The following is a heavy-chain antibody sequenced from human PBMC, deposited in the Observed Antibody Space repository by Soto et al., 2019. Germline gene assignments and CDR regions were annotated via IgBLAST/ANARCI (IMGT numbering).Heavy chain of an antibody. D-gene: IGHD1-1*01. Sequence: QVQLVQSGAEVKKPGASVQVSCKASGFTFIGSSIHWLRQAPGQNLQWLGWIDTNNGRTKYSQTSQGRVTISRDTSASTTYMDLNSLRSEDTAVYYCARGHWTQTLADYYLDFWAQGTLVTVSS. V-gene: IGHV1-3*04. CDR3: ARGHWTQTLADYYLDF. CDR1: GFTFIGSS. CDR2: IDTNNGRT. J-gene: IGHJ4*02.